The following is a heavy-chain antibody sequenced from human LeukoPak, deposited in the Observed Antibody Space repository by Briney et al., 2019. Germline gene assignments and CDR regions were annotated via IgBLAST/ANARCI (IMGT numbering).Heavy chain of an antibody. V-gene: IGHV3-23*05. Sequence: GGSLRLSCAASEFIFSDYVMGWVREAPGKGLEWVSHIDMTTYPTFYAYSVKGRFTISRDNSKNTLYLQMNSLRTEDTAVYFCAKFEGATIPGWFNDYWGQGILVTVSS. CDR2: IDMTTYPT. CDR1: EFIFSDYV. J-gene: IGHJ4*02. D-gene: IGHD6-19*01. CDR3: AKFEGATIPGWFNDY.